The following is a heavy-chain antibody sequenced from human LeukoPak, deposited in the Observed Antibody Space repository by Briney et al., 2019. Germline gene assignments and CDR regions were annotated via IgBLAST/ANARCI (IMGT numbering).Heavy chain of an antibody. J-gene: IGHJ4*02. CDR2: IKQDGSAK. CDR3: ARGGDDDFDLGDY. CDR1: GFTFSRYW. D-gene: IGHD4-17*01. V-gene: IGHV3-7*01. Sequence: GGSLRLSCAASGFTFSRYWMSWVRQAPGEGLEWVANIKQDGSAKYYVDSVKGRFTISRDNAKNSMYLQMNSLRAEDTAVYYCARGGDDDFDLGDYWGQGTLVTVSS.